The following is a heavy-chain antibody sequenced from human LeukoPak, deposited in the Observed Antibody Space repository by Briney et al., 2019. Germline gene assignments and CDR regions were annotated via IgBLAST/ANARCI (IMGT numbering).Heavy chain of an antibody. D-gene: IGHD3-3*01. J-gene: IGHJ4*02. CDR2: INESGAT. V-gene: IGHV4-34*01. Sequence: SETLSLTCVVYGGSFRAYYWSWIRQPPGKGLERIGEINESGATNFNPSLKSRLTMSVDTSKNQFSLRLSSVTAADTAIYYCVSSRRYTGVWRWFFGYWGQGSLVTVSS. CDR1: GGSFRAYY. CDR3: VSSRRYTGVWRWFFGY.